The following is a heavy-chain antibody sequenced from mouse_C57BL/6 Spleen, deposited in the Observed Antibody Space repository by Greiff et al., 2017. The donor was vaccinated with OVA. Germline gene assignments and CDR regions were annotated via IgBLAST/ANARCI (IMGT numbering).Heavy chain of an antibody. D-gene: IGHD4-1*01. J-gene: IGHJ3*01. CDR2: INPGSGGT. CDR1: GYAFTNYL. CDR3: ARVSLELGLGFAY. Sequence: VMLVESGAELVRPGTSVKVSCKASGYAFTNYLIEWVKQRPGQGLEWIGVINPGSGGTNYNEKFKGKATLTADKSSSTAYMQLSSLTSEDSAVYFCARVSLELGLGFAYWGQGTLVTVSA. V-gene: IGHV1-54*01.